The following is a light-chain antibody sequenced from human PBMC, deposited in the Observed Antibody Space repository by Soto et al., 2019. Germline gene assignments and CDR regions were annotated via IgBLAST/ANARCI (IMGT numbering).Light chain of an antibody. CDR2: GAS. Sequence: EIVMTQSPCTLSLSPGEPATLSCRASPSVSSNYVAWFHQKPGQAPSLLIYGASSRATGLPDRFSGSGSGTDFTLTSSRLEPDDVTVYFRHQYGCSGTFGQGTKVDIK. V-gene: IGKV3-20*01. CDR1: PSVSSNY. CDR3: HQYGCSGT. J-gene: IGKJ1*01.